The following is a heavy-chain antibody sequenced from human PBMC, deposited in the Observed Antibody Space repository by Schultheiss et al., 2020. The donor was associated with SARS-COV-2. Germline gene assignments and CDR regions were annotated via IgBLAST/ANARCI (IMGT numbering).Heavy chain of an antibody. CDR3: TRALGYCSGGSCY. J-gene: IGHJ4*02. Sequence: GGSLRLSCSASGFTFSSYAMHWFRQAPGKGLEWVGFIRSKAYGGTTEYAASVKGRFTISRDDSKSIAYLQMNSLKTEDTAVYYCTRALGYCSGGSCYWGQGTLVTVSS. CDR1: GFTFSSYA. D-gene: IGHD2-15*01. V-gene: IGHV3-49*03. CDR2: IRSKAYGGTT.